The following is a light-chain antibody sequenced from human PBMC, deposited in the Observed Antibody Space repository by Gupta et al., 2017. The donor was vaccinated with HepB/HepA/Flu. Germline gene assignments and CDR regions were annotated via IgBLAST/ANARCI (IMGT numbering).Light chain of an antibody. J-gene: IGLJ2*01. CDR1: SSDVGGYNY. CDR3: SSYTSSSTVV. V-gene: IGLV2-14*03. CDR2: DVS. Sequence: SALTQPASVSGSPGQSITISCTGTSSDVGGYNYVSWYQQHPGKAPKLMIYDVSNRPAGVSNRFSGSKSGNTASLTISGLQEEDEADYYCSSYTSSSTVVFGGGTKLTVL.